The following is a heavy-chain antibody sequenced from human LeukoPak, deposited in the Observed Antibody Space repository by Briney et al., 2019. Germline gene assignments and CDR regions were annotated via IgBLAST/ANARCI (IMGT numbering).Heavy chain of an antibody. CDR2: ISTYNGNT. CDR1: GYTFTTYG. V-gene: IGHV1-18*01. CDR3: ARDPTEDFWSGFYSYFDF. D-gene: IGHD3-3*01. Sequence: GASVKVSCKASGYTFTTYGLSWVRQAPGQGLEWMGWISTYNGNTNYAQKFQDRVTMTTDTSTSTAYMELRSLRSDDTAVYYCARDPTEDFWSGFYSYFDFWGQGTLVTVSS. J-gene: IGHJ4*02.